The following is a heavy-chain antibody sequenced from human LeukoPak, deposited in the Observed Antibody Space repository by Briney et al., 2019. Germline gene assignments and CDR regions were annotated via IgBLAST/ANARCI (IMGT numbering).Heavy chain of an antibody. D-gene: IGHD6-6*01. CDR1: GGTFSSYA. V-gene: IGHV1-69*13. J-gene: IGHJ6*03. CDR2: IIPIFGTA. Sequence: ASVKVSCKASGGTFSSYAISWVRQAPGQGLEWMGGIIPIFGTANYAQKFQGRVTITADESTSTAYMELSSLRSEDTAVYYCASASIAARPYPNYYYYYMDVWGKGTTVTVS. CDR3: ASASIAARPYPNYYYYYMDV.